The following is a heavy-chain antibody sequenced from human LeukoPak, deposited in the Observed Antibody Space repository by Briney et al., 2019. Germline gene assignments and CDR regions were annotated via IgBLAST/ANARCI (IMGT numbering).Heavy chain of an antibody. J-gene: IGHJ4*02. CDR1: GFTFSNSW. CDR2: VSSTGGDK. V-gene: IGHV3-11*01. Sequence: PGGSLRLSCAASGFTFSNSWMSWVRQAPGKGLEWISYVSSTGGDKFYADPVKGRFTISRDNARNSVYMEMNDLMAEDTAFYYCARGENGSFDYLGQGTLVIVSS. CDR3: ARGENGSFDY. D-gene: IGHD3-10*01.